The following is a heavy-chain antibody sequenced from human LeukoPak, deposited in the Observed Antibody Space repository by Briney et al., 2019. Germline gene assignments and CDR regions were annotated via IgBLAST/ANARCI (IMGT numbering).Heavy chain of an antibody. J-gene: IGHJ5*02. V-gene: IGHV4-39*01. Sequence: SETLSLTCTVSGGSISTTNYYWGWIRQPPGRDLEWIGSTYSSGNTYYNPSLESRVTISVDTSKNQLSLKLTSATAADTSVYYCARHSGLRSPFDPWGQGTLVTVSS. CDR3: ARHSGLRSPFDP. CDR1: GGSISTTNYY. D-gene: IGHD3-3*01. CDR2: TYSSGNT.